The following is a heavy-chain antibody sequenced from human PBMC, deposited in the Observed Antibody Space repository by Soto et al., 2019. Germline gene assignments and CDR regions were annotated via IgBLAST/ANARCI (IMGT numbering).Heavy chain of an antibody. J-gene: IGHJ3*02. Sequence: GGSRLLSCPSAGFLLGAWGMSWVRQAPGKGLEWVANIHGDGGKIYYVDSVKGRFTISRDNAKNTLYLQMNSLRVEDTAVYYCARDRGAFDIWGQGKMVTGS. D-gene: IGHD5-12*01. CDR2: IHGDGGKI. CDR3: ARDRGAFDI. CDR1: GFLLGAWG. V-gene: IGHV3-7*01.